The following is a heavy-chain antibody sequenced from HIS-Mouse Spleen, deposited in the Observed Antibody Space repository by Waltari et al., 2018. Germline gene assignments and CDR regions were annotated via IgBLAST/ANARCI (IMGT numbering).Heavy chain of an antibody. D-gene: IGHD6-13*01. V-gene: IGHV4-39*07. CDR1: GGTITSSSYY. CDR2: IYYSGST. Sequence: QLQLQESGPGLVKPSETLSLTCTVTGGTITSSSYYWGWTRQLTGKGLEWIGSIYYSGSTYYNPSLKSRVTISVDTSKNQFSLKLSSVTAADTAVYYCAREIPYSSSWYDWYFDLWGRGTLVTVSS. CDR3: AREIPYSSSWYDWYFDL. J-gene: IGHJ2*01.